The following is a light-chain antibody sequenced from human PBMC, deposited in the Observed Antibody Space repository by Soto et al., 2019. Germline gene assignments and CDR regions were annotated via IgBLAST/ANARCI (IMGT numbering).Light chain of an antibody. CDR2: GAS. J-gene: IGKJ2*01. CDR3: QQLNSYAYT. V-gene: IGKV1-9*01. CDR1: QGISSY. Sequence: DIQLTQSPSFLSASVGDRVTITCRASQGISSYLAWYQQRPGKVPKLLIYGASTLQSGVPSRFSGSGSGTEFTLTISSLQPEDFATYDCQQLNSYAYTFGQGTKLEIK.